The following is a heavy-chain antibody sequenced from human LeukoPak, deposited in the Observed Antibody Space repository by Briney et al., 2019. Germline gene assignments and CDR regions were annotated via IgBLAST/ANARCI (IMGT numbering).Heavy chain of an antibody. CDR2: IYYSGST. Sequence: SETLSLTCTVSGGSITSTSYYWGWIRQPPGKGLEWIGSIYYSGSTYYNASLKSRVTISIDTSKNQFSLKLTSVTAADTAVYYCARCRAEWLLVDVWGKGTTVTVSS. CDR1: GGSITSTSYY. D-gene: IGHD3-3*01. CDR3: ARCRAEWLLVDV. V-gene: IGHV4-39*07. J-gene: IGHJ6*04.